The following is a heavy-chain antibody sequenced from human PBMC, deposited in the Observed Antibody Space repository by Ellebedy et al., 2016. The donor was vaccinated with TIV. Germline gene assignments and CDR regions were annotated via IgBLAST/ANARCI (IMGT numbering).Heavy chain of an antibody. V-gene: IGHV3-23*01. CDR2: VSSGGGGT. J-gene: IGHJ4*02. Sequence: GESLKISCAASGFTFNSFTMTWVRQAPGKGLEWVATVSSGGGGTYYADSVKGRFTISRDGSTKTVYLQMNNLGAEDTAVYYCAKDQVGGWYEAAFDYWGQGTLVTVSS. CDR1: GFTFNSFT. CDR3: AKDQVGGWYEAAFDY. D-gene: IGHD6-19*01.